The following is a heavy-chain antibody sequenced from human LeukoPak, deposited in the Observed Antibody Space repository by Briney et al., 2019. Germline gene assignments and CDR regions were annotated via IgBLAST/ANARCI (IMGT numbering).Heavy chain of an antibody. V-gene: IGHV1-46*01. CDR1: GYTFTSYY. D-gene: IGHD3-3*01. J-gene: IGHJ4*02. Sequence: ASVKVSCKASGYTFTSYYMHWVRQAPGQGLEWMGIINPSGGSTSYAQKFQGRVTMTRDMSTSTVYMELSSLRSEDTAVYYCARDGPSLLFLEWLTIYYWGQGTLVTVSS. CDR3: ARDGPSLLFLEWLTIYY. CDR2: INPSGGST.